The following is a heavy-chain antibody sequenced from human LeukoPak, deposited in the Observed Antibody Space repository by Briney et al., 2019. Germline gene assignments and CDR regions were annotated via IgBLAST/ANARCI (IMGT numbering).Heavy chain of an antibody. V-gene: IGHV1-69*13. D-gene: IGHD2-2*01. Sequence: SVPVSCKASGGTFSSYATSWVRQAPGQGLEWMGGIIPIFGTANYAQKFQGRVTITADESTSTAYMELSSLRSEDTAVYYCARDKRYCSSTSCSYYFDYWGQGTLVTVSS. CDR3: ARDKRYCSSTSCSYYFDY. CDR1: GGTFSSYA. J-gene: IGHJ4*02. CDR2: IIPIFGTA.